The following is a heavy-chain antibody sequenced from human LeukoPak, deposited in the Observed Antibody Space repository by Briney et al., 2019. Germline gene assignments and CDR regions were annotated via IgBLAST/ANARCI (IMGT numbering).Heavy chain of an antibody. CDR1: GFTFRSYA. CDR3: AREAAVAVYFDY. Sequence: PGRSLRLSCAASGFTFRSYAMHWVRQAPGKGLEWVAFILYDGSIKDYADSVKGRFTISRDNSKNTLYLHMSSLRAEDTAVYYCAREAAVAVYFDYWGQGTRVTVSS. D-gene: IGHD6-19*01. CDR2: ILYDGSIK. J-gene: IGHJ4*02. V-gene: IGHV3-30*04.